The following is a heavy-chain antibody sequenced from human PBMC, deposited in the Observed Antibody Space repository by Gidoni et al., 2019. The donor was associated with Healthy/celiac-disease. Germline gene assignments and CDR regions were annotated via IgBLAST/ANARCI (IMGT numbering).Heavy chain of an antibody. D-gene: IGHD3-3*01. Sequence: EVQLVESGGGLVQPGGSLRLSCAAPGFTFSSYWMSWVRQAPGKGLEWVANIKQDGSEKYYVDSVKGRFTISRDNAKNSLYLQMNSLRAEDTAVYYCARREVIWSGYYDYYYYGMDVWGQGTTVTVSS. V-gene: IGHV3-7*01. J-gene: IGHJ6*02. CDR3: ARREVIWSGYYDYYYYGMDV. CDR1: GFTFSSYW. CDR2: IKQDGSEK.